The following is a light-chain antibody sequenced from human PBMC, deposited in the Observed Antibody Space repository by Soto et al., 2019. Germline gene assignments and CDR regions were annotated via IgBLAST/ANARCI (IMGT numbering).Light chain of an antibody. CDR3: QQRSNWPPIT. V-gene: IGKV3-11*01. Sequence: EIVLTQSPATLSFSPGERSTLACRSSQSVRSYLAWYQQKPGQAPRLLIYDASNRATGIPARFSGSGSGTDFTLTISSLEPEDFAVYYCQQRSNWPPITFGQGTRLEIK. CDR1: QSVRSY. CDR2: DAS. J-gene: IGKJ5*01.